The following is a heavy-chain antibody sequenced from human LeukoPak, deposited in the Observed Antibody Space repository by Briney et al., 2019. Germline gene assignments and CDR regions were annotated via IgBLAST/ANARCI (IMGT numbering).Heavy chain of an antibody. D-gene: IGHD3-10*01. CDR3: ARGDGLWFGELLSAFDI. J-gene: IGHJ3*02. V-gene: IGHV4-59*01. CDR1: GGSISSYY. Sequence: NPSETLSLTCTVSGGSISSYYWSWIRQPPGKGLEWIGYICCSGSTNYNPSLKSRVTISVDTSKNQFSLKLSSVTAADTAVYYCARGDGLWFGELLSAFDIWGQGTMVTVSS. CDR2: ICCSGST.